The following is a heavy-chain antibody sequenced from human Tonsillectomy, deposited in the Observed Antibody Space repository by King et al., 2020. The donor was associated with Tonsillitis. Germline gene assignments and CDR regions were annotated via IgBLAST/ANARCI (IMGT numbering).Heavy chain of an antibody. D-gene: IGHD3-9*01. CDR1: GFSFSRYA. J-gene: IGHJ5*02. Sequence: VQLVESGGGLVQRGESLRLSCAASGFSFSRYAMSWVRQAPGKGLDWVAAISGRGTKTDYANSVKGRFTISRDNSKSTLYLQMNTLRVEDTAVYYCARDTIFDGESMSWFDLWGQGTLVSVS. CDR2: ISGRGTKT. CDR3: ARDTIFDGESMSWFDL. V-gene: IGHV3-23*04.